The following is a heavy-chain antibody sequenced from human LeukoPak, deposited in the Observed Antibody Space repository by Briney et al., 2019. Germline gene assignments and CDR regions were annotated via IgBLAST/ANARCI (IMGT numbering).Heavy chain of an antibody. D-gene: IGHD2-8*02. CDR1: GFSFSTYN. J-gene: IGHJ5*02. CDR3: ARVLVANWFDP. V-gene: IGHV3-21*01. Sequence: GGSLRLSCAASGFSFSTYNMNWVRQAPGEGLEWVSSITSSSSYTYYADSVKGRFTISRDNAKNSLYLQMNSLRVEDTAVYYCARVLVANWFDPWGRGTLVTVSS. CDR2: ITSSSSYT.